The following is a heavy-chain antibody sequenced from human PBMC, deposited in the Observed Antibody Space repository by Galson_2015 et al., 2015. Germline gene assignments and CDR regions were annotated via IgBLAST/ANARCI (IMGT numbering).Heavy chain of an antibody. D-gene: IGHD6-13*01. CDR2: IVVGSGNT. CDR1: GFTFTSSA. J-gene: IGHJ6*02. CDR3: AANPVLHPLVLWVGYGMDV. V-gene: IGHV1-58*02. Sequence: SVKVSCKASGFTFTSSAMQWVRQARGQRLEWIGWIVVGSGNTNYAQKFQERVTITRDMSTSTAYMELSSLRSEDTAVYYCAANPVLHPLVLWVGYGMDVWGRGTTVTVSS.